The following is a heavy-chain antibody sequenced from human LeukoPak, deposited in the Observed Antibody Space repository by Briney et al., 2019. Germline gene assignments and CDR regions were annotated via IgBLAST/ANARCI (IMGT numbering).Heavy chain of an antibody. V-gene: IGHV4-34*01. CDR2: INHSGST. Sequence: SETLPLTCAVYGGSFSGYYWSWIRQPPGKGLEWIGEINHSGSTNYNPSLKSRVTISVDTSKNQFSLKLSSVTAADTAVYYCARRSTVVVPAAPFDYWGQGTLVTVSS. D-gene: IGHD2-2*01. J-gene: IGHJ4*02. CDR1: GGSFSGYY. CDR3: ARRSTVVVPAAPFDY.